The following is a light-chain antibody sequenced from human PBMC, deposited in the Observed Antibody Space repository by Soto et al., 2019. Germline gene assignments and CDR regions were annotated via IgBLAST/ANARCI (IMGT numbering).Light chain of an antibody. CDR2: GAS. V-gene: IGKV1-39*01. Sequence: DIQMTQSPSSLSASVGDRVTITCRASQSISIYLNWYQLKPGKAPNLLMYGASYLKSGVPARFSGSGSGTEFTLTISNLQSEDFALYYCQHYFNWPYTFGQGTKVDIK. CDR1: QSISIY. J-gene: IGKJ2*01. CDR3: QHYFNWPYT.